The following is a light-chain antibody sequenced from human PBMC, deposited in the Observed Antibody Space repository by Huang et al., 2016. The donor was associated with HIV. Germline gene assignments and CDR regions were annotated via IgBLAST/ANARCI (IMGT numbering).Light chain of an antibody. J-gene: IGKJ4*01. Sequence: EIVMTQSPATLSVSPGQRVTLSCRANRSVSTNLAWYQQRHGQAPRLLIYGSSTRAPCNPGRFRGSGAGTDFSLTISSLQSEDFALYYCHQYNNWLLSFGGGTRV. CDR1: RSVSTN. CDR2: GSS. V-gene: IGKV3-15*01. CDR3: HQYNNWLLS.